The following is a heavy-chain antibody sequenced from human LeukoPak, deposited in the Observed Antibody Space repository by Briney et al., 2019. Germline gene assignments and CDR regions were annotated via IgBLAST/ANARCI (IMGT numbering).Heavy chain of an antibody. V-gene: IGHV3-74*01. CDR2: INSDGSST. D-gene: IGHD2-15*01. CDR3: ARDFSGYCSGGSCYSGYYYYYMDV. Sequence: PGGSLRLSCAASGFTFNSYWMHWVRQAPGKGLVWVSRINSDGSSTSYADSVKGRFTISRDNAKNTLYLQMNSLRAEDTAVYYCARDFSGYCSGGSCYSGYYYYYMDVWGKGTTVTISS. J-gene: IGHJ6*03. CDR1: GFTFNSYW.